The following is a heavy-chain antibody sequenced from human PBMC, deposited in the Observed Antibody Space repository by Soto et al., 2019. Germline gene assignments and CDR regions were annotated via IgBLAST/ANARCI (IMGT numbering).Heavy chain of an antibody. D-gene: IGHD6-6*01. CDR2: IYHSGST. V-gene: IGHV4-38-2*02. CDR1: GYSISSGYY. Sequence: SETLSLTCTVSGYSISSGYYWGWIRQPPGKGLEWIGSIYHSGSTYYNPSLKSRVTISVDTSKNQFSLKLSSVTAADTAVYYCATGIAALSFDYWGQGTLVTVSS. CDR3: ATGIAALSFDY. J-gene: IGHJ4*02.